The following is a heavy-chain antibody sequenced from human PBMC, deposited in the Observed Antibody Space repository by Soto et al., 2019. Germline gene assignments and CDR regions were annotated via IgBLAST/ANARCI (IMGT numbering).Heavy chain of an antibody. CDR1: GGTFSSYT. Sequence: QVQLVQSGAEVNKPGYSVKVSCKASGGTFSSYTISWVRQAPEQGLEWMGRIIPILGIANYAQKFQGRVTITADKSTSTAYMEMSSLRSEDTAVYYCAKLVGTNPYDYYGMDVWGQGTTVTVSS. CDR3: AKLVGTNPYDYYGMDV. CDR2: IIPILGIA. V-gene: IGHV1-69*02. D-gene: IGHD1-26*01. J-gene: IGHJ6*02.